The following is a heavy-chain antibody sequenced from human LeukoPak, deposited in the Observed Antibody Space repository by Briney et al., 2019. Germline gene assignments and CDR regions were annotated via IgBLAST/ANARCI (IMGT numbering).Heavy chain of an antibody. CDR1: GYTFTNNG. D-gene: IGHD4/OR15-4a*01. V-gene: IGHV1-18*01. CDR3: AKDIDYVVDY. Sequence: ASVKVSCKTSGYTFTNNGISWVRQAPGQGLEWMAWINSHNGDTHYAQKFQGRVTMTTDTSTNTAYLELRSLKSDDTAVYYCAKDIDYVVDYWGQGTLVTVSS. J-gene: IGHJ4*02. CDR2: INSHNGDT.